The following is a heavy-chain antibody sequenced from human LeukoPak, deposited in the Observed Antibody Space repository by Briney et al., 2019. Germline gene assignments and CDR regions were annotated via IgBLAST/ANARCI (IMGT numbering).Heavy chain of an antibody. CDR1: GGTFSSYA. Sequence: SVKVSCKASGGTFSSYAISWVRQAPGQGLEWMGRIIPIFGTANYAQKFQGRVTITTDESTSTAYMELSSLRSEDTAVYYCARVGYSGYEDHYYYYMEVWGKGTTVTVSS. CDR2: IIPIFGTA. D-gene: IGHD5-12*01. V-gene: IGHV1-69*05. CDR3: ARVGYSGYEDHYYYYMEV. J-gene: IGHJ6*03.